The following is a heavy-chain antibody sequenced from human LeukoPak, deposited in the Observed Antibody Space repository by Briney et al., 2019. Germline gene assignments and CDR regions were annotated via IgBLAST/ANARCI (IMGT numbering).Heavy chain of an antibody. CDR1: GFSFTSYG. CDR2: IWYDGTNK. Sequence: PGGSLRLSCAASGFSFTSYGMHWVRQAPGKGLEWVAVIWYDGTNKYYADSVKGRFTISRDNAKKSLYLQMNSLRAEDTAVYYCATQPAAADVDYWGQGTLVTVSS. J-gene: IGHJ4*02. D-gene: IGHD2-2*01. CDR3: ATQPAAADVDY. V-gene: IGHV3-33*03.